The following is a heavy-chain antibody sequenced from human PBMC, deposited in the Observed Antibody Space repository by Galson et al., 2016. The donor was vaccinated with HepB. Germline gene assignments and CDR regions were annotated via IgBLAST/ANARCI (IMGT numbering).Heavy chain of an antibody. CDR1: GFTLSSSA. V-gene: IGHV3-23*01. J-gene: IGHJ4*02. Sequence: SLRLSCAVSGFTLSSSAMSWVRQAPGKGLEWVSAIGAYDEGTYYGDSVRGRFTISRDNSKNTLYLQMNSLRAEDTAICYCATGGDYDNWGQGTLVTVSS. D-gene: IGHD4-11*01. CDR3: ATGGDYDN. CDR2: IGAYDEGT.